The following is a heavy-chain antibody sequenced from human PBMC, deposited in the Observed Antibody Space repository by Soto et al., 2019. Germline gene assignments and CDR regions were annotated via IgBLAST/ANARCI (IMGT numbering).Heavy chain of an antibody. Sequence: GGSLRLSCAASGFTFSSYAMSWVRQAPGKGLEWVSAISGSGGSTYYADSVKGRFTISRDNSKNTLYLQMNSLRAEDTAVYYCAKGWAGYYDSSGYYSYDAFDIWGQGTMVTVSS. J-gene: IGHJ3*02. D-gene: IGHD3-22*01. CDR1: GFTFSSYA. CDR3: AKGWAGYYDSSGYYSYDAFDI. V-gene: IGHV3-23*01. CDR2: ISGSGGST.